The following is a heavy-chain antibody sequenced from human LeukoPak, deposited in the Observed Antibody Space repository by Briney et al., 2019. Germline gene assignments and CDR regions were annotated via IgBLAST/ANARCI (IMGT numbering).Heavy chain of an antibody. J-gene: IGHJ6*03. CDR1: GFTFSSYA. CDR3: ARDPTPPRYDFWSGYYYYYYYMDV. Sequence: GGSLRLSCAASGFTFSSYAMSWVRQAPGKGLEWVSAISGSGGSTYYADSVKGRFTISRDNSKNTLYLQMNSLRAEDTAVYYCARDPTPPRYDFWSGYYYYYYYMDVWGKRTTVTVSS. D-gene: IGHD3-3*01. CDR2: ISGSGGST. V-gene: IGHV3-23*01.